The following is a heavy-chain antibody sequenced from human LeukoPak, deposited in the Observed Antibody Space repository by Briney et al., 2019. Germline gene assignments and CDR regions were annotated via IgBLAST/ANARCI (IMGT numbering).Heavy chain of an antibody. CDR3: ARAPNYYYMDV. CDR1: GAPITNYY. J-gene: IGHJ6*03. CDR2: HHYSGGT. D-gene: IGHD2-8*01. V-gene: IGHV4-59*01. Sequence: SETLSLTCSVSGAPITNYYWSWIRQSPGKGLEWIGYHHYSGGTNYKASLKSRVTISIDTTRNQFSLTVTSVTAADMAVYYCARAPNYYYMDVWGKGTTVTVSS.